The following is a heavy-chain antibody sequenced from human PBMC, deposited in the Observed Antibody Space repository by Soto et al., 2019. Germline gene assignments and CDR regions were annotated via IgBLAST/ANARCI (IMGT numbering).Heavy chain of an antibody. CDR3: ARVGFGCTGRSCYTGPYYFDY. D-gene: IGHD2-15*01. Sequence: EVQLVESGGGLVQPGGSLRLSCAASGFTFNNYWMHWVRQAPGKGLVWVSRIDGDGSATNYVDSVKGRFTISRDNAKNTLFLEMSSLRAEDTAIYYCARVGFGCTGRSCYTGPYYFDYWGQGALVTVSS. V-gene: IGHV3-74*01. CDR1: GFTFNNYW. J-gene: IGHJ4*02. CDR2: IDGDGSAT.